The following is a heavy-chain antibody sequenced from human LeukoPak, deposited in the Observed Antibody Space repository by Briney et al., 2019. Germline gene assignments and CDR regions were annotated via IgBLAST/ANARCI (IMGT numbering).Heavy chain of an antibody. V-gene: IGHV1-2*02. CDR1: GYTFTGYY. J-gene: IGHJ4*02. CDR2: TNPNSGGT. D-gene: IGHD3-3*01. Sequence: GASVKVSCKASGYTFTGYYMHWVRQAPGQGLEWMGWTNPNSGGTNYAQKFQGRVTMTRDTSISTAYMELSRLRSDDTAVYYCARAPLPFYDFWSGYHPTFDYWGQGTLATVSS. CDR3: ARAPLPFYDFWSGYHPTFDY.